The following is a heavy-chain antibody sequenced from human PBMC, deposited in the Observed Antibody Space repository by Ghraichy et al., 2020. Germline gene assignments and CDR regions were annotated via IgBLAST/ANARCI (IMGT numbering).Heavy chain of an antibody. Sequence: ESLNISCTVSGGSISSFYWTWIRQSPGKGLEWIGYVYYSGSTNYNPSLKSRVTISIDTSKNQFSLKLSSVTAADTAVYYCARGGPPPESTLDYWGQGTLVTVSS. CDR1: GGSISSFY. J-gene: IGHJ4*02. CDR2: VYYSGST. V-gene: IGHV4-59*01. D-gene: IGHD1-14*01. CDR3: ARGGPPPESTLDY.